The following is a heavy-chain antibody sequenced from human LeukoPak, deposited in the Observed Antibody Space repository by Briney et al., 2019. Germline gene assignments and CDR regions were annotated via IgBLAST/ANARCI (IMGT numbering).Heavy chain of an antibody. D-gene: IGHD3-16*01. J-gene: IGHJ3*02. V-gene: IGHV3-72*01. CDR2: IRRGANSYTT. CDR1: GFTFSDYI. Sequence: GGSLRLSCAASGFTFSDYILDWVRQAPGKGLEWVGRIRRGANSYTTEYAASGKGRFTISRDDSRNSLYLHMNSLKTEDTAVYHCCRDGGEGGNSAFDIWGQGTMVTVSS. CDR3: CRDGGEGGNSAFDI.